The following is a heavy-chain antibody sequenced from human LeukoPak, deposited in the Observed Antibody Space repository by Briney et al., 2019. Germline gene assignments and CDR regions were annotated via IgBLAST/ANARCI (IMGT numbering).Heavy chain of an antibody. CDR2: TYHSGST. J-gene: IGHJ4*02. V-gene: IGHV4-38-2*02. D-gene: IGHD3-10*01. Sequence: SETLSLTCTVSGYSISSGCYWGWIRQPPGKGLEWIGSTYHSGSTYYNPSLKSRVTISVDTSKNQFSLKLSSVTAADTAVYYCARHARYYYGSGNIAHWGQGTLVTVSS. CDR3: ARHARYYYGSGNIAH. CDR1: GYSISSGCY.